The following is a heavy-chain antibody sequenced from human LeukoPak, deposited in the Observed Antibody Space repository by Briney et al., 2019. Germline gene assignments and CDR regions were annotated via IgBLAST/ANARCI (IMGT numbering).Heavy chain of an antibody. CDR2: IYYSGST. V-gene: IGHV4-39*01. CDR3: ARRTYYDFWSKRPPFDY. CDR1: GGSISSSSYY. J-gene: IGHJ4*02. D-gene: IGHD3-3*01. Sequence: SETLSLTCTVSGGSISSSSYYWGWIRQPAGKGLEWIGSIYYSGSTYYNPSLKSRVTISVDTSKNQFSLKLSSVTAADTAVYYCARRTYYDFWSKRPPFDYWGQGTLVTVSS.